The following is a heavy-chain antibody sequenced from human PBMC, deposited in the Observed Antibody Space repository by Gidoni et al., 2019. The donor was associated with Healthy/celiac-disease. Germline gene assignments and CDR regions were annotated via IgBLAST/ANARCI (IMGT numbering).Heavy chain of an antibody. J-gene: IGHJ3*02. CDR2: INPSCGVT. V-gene: IGHV1-2*02. CDR1: GYTFTGYY. D-gene: IGHD3-22*01. Sequence: QVQLVQAGAEVKKHGDSVKVSCKASGYTFTGYYMLVVRPAPGQRLEWMGWINPSCGVTNYAKKFQGRVTMTRDTSRSTAYMELGRLRSNDTAVYYCARDLSTPRYYYDSSGYYYGDAFDIWGQGTMVTVSS. CDR3: ARDLSTPRYYYDSSGYYYGDAFDI.